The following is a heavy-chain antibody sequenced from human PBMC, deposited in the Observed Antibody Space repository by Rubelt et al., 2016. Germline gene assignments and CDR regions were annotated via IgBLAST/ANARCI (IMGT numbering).Heavy chain of an antibody. J-gene: IGHJ6*02. CDR2: INAGNGNT. CDR1: GYTFTSYA. V-gene: IGHV1-3*01. Sequence: QVQLVQSGAEVKKPGASVKVSCKASGYTFTSYAMHWVRQAPGQRLEWMGWINAGNGNTKYSKKFQGRVTISRDTSASTAYMELRSLRSEDTAVYYCASSGFDYDILTGYYNYYGMDVWGQGTTVTVSS. D-gene: IGHD3-9*01. CDR3: ASSGFDYDILTGYYNYYGMDV.